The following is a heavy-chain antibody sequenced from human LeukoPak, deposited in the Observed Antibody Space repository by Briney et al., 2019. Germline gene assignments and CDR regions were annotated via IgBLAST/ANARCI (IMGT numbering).Heavy chain of an antibody. CDR1: GESISNGNW. CDR3: ATRSPLVNAIL. J-gene: IGHJ4*02. CDR2: IYHTETT. V-gene: IGHV4/OR15-8*02. D-gene: IGHD1-26*01. Sequence: PSETLSLTCFVSGESISNGNWCSWVRQPPGKGLEWIGEIYHTETTSYNASLESRVTISIDKSNNHFSLKLRSVTAADTAVYYCATRSPLVNAILWGQGTLVTVSS.